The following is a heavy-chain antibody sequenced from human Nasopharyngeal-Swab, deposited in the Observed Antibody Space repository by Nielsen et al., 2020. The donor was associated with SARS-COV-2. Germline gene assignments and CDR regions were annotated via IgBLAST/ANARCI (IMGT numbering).Heavy chain of an antibody. D-gene: IGHD5-18*01. Sequence: ASVKVSCKASGYTFTSYYMHGVRQAPGQGLEWMGWINPNSGGTNYAQKFQGRVTMTRDTSISTAYMELSRLRSDDTAVYYCARDYSYALYYFDYWGQGTLVTVSS. CDR2: INPNSGGT. V-gene: IGHV1-2*02. CDR1: GYTFTSYY. J-gene: IGHJ4*02. CDR3: ARDYSYALYYFDY.